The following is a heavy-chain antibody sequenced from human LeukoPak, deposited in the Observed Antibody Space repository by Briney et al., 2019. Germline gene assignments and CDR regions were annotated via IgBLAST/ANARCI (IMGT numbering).Heavy chain of an antibody. D-gene: IGHD5-24*01. Sequence: ASVKVSCKASGGTFSSYAISWVRQAPGQGLEWMGRIIPIFGTANYAQKFQGRVTITTDESTSTAYMELSSLRSEDTAVYYCARDREMATMWGFSAFDIWGRGTMVTVSS. J-gene: IGHJ3*02. CDR3: ARDREMATMWGFSAFDI. V-gene: IGHV1-69*05. CDR1: GGTFSSYA. CDR2: IIPIFGTA.